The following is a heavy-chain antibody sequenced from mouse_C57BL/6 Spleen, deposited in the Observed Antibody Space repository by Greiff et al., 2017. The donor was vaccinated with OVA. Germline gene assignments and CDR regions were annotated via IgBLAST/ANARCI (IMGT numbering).Heavy chain of an antibody. D-gene: IGHD2-5*01. J-gene: IGHJ3*01. CDR1: GYAFSSSW. CDR2: IYPGDGDT. V-gene: IGHV1-82*01. Sequence: VQLQQSGPELVKPGASVKISCKASGYAFSSSWMNWVKQRPGKGLEWIGRIYPGDGDTNYNGKFKGKATLTADKSSSTAYMQLSSLTSEDSAVYFCARTSYYSNPWFAYWGQGTLVTVSA. CDR3: ARTSYYSNPWFAY.